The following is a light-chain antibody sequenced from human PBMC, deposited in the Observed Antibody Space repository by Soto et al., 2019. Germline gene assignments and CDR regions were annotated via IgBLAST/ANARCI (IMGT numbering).Light chain of an antibody. CDR1: QGISSW. CDR3: QQYDSYPPT. J-gene: IGKJ2*01. Sequence: DIQMTQSPSSLSASVGDRVTITCRASQGISSWLAWYQQKPDKGPKSLIYAASSLQIGVPSRFSGSGSGTDFTLTINNLQPEDFATYFCQQYDSYPPTCGQGTKLEIK. V-gene: IGKV1D-16*01. CDR2: AAS.